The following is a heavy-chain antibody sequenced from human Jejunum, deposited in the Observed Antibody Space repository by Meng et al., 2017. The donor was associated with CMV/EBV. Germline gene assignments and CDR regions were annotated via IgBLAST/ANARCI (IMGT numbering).Heavy chain of an antibody. J-gene: IGHJ5*02. CDR1: GVNVSSYA. V-gene: IGHV1-69*04. CDR2: IIPVLGIA. CDR3: ERVPAGYWIDP. Sequence: FCKASGVNVSSYAIIGVRQAPGQGLEWMGQIIPVLGIANYAQKFQGRVTITADKSTSTAYMELSSLRSDDTAVYYCERVPAGYWIDPWGQGTLVTVSS.